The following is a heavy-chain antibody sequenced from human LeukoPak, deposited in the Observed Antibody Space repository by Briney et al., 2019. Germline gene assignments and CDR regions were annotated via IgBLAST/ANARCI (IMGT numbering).Heavy chain of an antibody. CDR3: ARDGPYYYGSGSYPHYFDY. D-gene: IGHD3-10*01. V-gene: IGHV4-39*07. J-gene: IGHJ4*02. CDR1: GGSISSSSYY. CDR2: IYYSGST. Sequence: SETLSLTCTVSGGSISSSSYYWGWIRQPPGKGLEWIGSIYYSGSTYYNPSLKSRVTISVDTSKNQFSLKLSSVTAADTAVYYCARDGPYYYGSGSYPHYFDYWGQGTLVTVSS.